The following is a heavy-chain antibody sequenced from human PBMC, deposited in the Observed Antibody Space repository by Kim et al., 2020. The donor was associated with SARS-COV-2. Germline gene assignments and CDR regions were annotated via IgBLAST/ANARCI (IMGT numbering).Heavy chain of an antibody. J-gene: IGHJ4*02. CDR3: AKQGYETSVVTSYLDH. D-gene: IGHD3-16*02. CDR1: GFTFTNYG. V-gene: IGHV3-30*18. Sequence: GESLRLSCAASGFTFTNYGIHWVRQAPGKGLEWVASILHDGTNKYYAESVKGRFTISKDNSKNTLYLQMNSLRGEDTAVYYCAKQGYETSVVTSYLDHWGQGTLVAVSS. CDR2: ILHDGTNK.